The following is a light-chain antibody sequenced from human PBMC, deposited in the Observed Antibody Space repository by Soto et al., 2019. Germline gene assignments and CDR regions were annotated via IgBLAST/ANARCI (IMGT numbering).Light chain of an antibody. Sequence: QPVLTQPASVSGSPGQSITISCTGTSSDVGSYNLVSWYQQHPGKAPKLMIYEGSKRPSGVSNRFSGSKSGNTASLTISGLQAEDEADYYCCSYAGSRIVVFGGGTKLTVL. CDR3: CSYAGSRIVV. V-gene: IGLV2-23*01. J-gene: IGLJ2*01. CDR2: EGS. CDR1: SSDVGSYNL.